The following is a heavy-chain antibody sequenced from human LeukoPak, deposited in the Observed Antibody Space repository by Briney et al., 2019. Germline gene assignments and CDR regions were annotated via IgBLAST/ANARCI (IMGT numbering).Heavy chain of an antibody. D-gene: IGHD6-19*01. J-gene: IGHJ4*02. CDR1: GGSISSYY. V-gene: IGHV4-59*08. Sequence: PSETLSLTCTVSGGSISSYYWSWIRRPPGKPLEWIAYIYYSGLTNYNPSLKSRVTISVDTSKNQFSLKLSSVTAADTAVYYCARWDSSAWFYDFWGQGTLVTVSS. CDR2: IYYSGLT. CDR3: ARWDSSAWFYDF.